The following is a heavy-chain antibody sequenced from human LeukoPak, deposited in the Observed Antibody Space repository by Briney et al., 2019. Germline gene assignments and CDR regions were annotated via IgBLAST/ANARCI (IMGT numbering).Heavy chain of an antibody. D-gene: IGHD4-11*01. CDR1: GFTFDDYG. Sequence: PGGPLRLSCGASGFTFDDYGMSWVRQAPGEGLGLVSGINWYGGSTCCADSEKRRFTISRDNDKNSLYLQKNSLRSGDAAFYCLAREGGSAPYSYKDNWCDPWGKGTLVSVSS. CDR2: INWYGGST. J-gene: IGHJ5*02. V-gene: IGHV3-20*04. CDR3: AREGGSAPYSYKDNWCDP.